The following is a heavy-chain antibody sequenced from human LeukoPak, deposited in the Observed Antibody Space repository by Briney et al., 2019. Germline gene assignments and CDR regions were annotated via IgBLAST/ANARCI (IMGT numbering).Heavy chain of an antibody. J-gene: IGHJ3*02. V-gene: IGHV3-48*01. CDR3: ASEWAVEAFDI. Sequence: QAGGSLRLSCAAPGFTFSSYSMNWVRQAPGKGLEWVSYISSSSSTIYYADSVKGRFTISRDNAKNSLYLQMNSLRAEDTAVYYCASEWAVEAFDIWGQGTMVTVSS. D-gene: IGHD6-19*01. CDR1: GFTFSSYS. CDR2: ISSSSSTI.